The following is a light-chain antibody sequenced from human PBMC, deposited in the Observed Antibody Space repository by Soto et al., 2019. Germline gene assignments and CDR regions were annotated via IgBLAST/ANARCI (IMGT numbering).Light chain of an antibody. Sequence: DIQMTQSPSSLSASVGDRVTITCRASQGIRRDLGWFQQKPGKAPKRLIYAAGTLESGVPSRFSGSGSGAEFTLTISSLHPEDFATYYCLQHKTYPWTFGQGNKVEIK. CDR1: QGIRRD. J-gene: IGKJ1*01. CDR2: AAG. V-gene: IGKV1-17*01. CDR3: LQHKTYPWT.